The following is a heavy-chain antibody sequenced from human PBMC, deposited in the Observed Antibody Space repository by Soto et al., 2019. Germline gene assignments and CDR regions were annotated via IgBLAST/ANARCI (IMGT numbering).Heavy chain of an antibody. Sequence: QLQLQESGSGLVKPSQTLSLTCAVSGGSISGTTYSWSWIRQPPGKGLEWIGYIYDSGNTYYNPSLKSQFSISVDRSKNQFSLKLSSVTXADTAVYYCARGQGAAAGHSNFDYWGQGALVTVSS. J-gene: IGHJ4*02. CDR1: GGSISGTTYS. V-gene: IGHV4-30-2*01. CDR3: ARGQGAAAGHSNFDY. CDR2: IYDSGNT. D-gene: IGHD6-13*01.